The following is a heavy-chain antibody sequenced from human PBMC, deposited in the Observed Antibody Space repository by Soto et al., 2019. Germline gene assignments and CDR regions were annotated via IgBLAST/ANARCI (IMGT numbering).Heavy chain of an antibody. Sequence: EVQLLESGGGLVQPGGSLRLSCAASGFTFSSYAMSWVRQAPGKGLEWVSAISGSGGSTYYADSVKGRFTISRDKSKNTLYLQMNSLRAEDTAVYYCAKDSGSYPNYYYYGMDVWGQGTTVTVSS. V-gene: IGHV3-23*01. CDR2: ISGSGGST. CDR3: AKDSGSYPNYYYYGMDV. CDR1: GFTFSSYA. D-gene: IGHD1-26*01. J-gene: IGHJ6*02.